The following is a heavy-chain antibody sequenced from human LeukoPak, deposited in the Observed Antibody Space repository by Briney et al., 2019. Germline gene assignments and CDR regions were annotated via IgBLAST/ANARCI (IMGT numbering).Heavy chain of an antibody. V-gene: IGHV3-64*01. J-gene: IGHJ4*02. CDR2: ISSNGGST. D-gene: IGHD3-22*01. CDR1: GFTSSSYA. CDR3: ARDRYYDSSGYVGY. Sequence: GGPLRLSCAASGFTSSSYAMHWVRQAPGKGLEYVSAISSNGGSTYYANSVKGRFTISRDNSKNTLYLQMGSLRAEDMAVYYCARDRYYDSSGYVGYWGQGTLVTVSS.